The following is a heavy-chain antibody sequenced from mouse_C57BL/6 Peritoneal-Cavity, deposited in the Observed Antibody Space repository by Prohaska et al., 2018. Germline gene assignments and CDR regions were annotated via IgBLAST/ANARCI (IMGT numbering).Heavy chain of an antibody. Sequence: EVQLLETGGGLVQPGGSRGLSCEGSGFTFSGFWMSWVRQTPGKTLEWIGDINSDGSEINYAPSIKDRFTIFRDKDKGTLYLQMSNVRSEDTATYFCMRYGNYWYFDVWGTGTTVTVYS. V-gene: IGHV11-2*01. CDR2: INSDGSEI. CDR3: MRYGNYWYFDV. CDR1: GFTFSGFW. D-gene: IGHD2-1*01. J-gene: IGHJ1*03.